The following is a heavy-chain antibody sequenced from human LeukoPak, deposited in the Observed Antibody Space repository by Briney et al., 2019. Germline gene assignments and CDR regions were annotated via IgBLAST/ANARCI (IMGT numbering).Heavy chain of an antibody. J-gene: IGHJ4*02. D-gene: IGHD3-22*01. Sequence: GGSLRLSCAASGFTLSSYTMNWVRQAPGKGLEWVSSIRSISSYIYYADSVKGRFTISRDNAKNSLYLQMNSLRAEDTAVYYCARVAWDYYDSSGCRFDYWGQGTLVTVSS. CDR3: ARVAWDYYDSSGCRFDY. V-gene: IGHV3-21*01. CDR1: GFTLSSYT. CDR2: IRSISSYI.